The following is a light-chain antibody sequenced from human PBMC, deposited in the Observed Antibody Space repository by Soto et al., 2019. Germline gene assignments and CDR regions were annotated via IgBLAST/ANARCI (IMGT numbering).Light chain of an antibody. V-gene: IGKV1-8*01. CDR1: QGIISY. CDR3: QQYYSYPQFT. J-gene: IGKJ3*01. CDR2: AAS. Sequence: AIRMTQSPSSFSASTGDRVTITCRASQGIISYLAWYQQKQGKAPKLLIYAASTLQSGVPSRFSHSGSGTDFTLTLSWLQSEDFAIYYCQQYYSYPQFTFGPGTKVDI.